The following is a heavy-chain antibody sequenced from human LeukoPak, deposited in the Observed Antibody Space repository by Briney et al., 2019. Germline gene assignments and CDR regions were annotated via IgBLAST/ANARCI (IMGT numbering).Heavy chain of an antibody. J-gene: IGHJ4*02. CDR2: IYYSGST. Sequence: PSETLSLTCTVSGASISSYYWSWIRQPPGKGLEWIGYIYYSGSTNYNPSLKSRVTISVDTSKNQFSLKLSSVTAADTAVYYCAAQAGAVAGYYFDYWGQGTLVTVSS. CDR3: AAQAGAVAGYYFDY. V-gene: IGHV4-59*01. D-gene: IGHD6-19*01. CDR1: GASISSYY.